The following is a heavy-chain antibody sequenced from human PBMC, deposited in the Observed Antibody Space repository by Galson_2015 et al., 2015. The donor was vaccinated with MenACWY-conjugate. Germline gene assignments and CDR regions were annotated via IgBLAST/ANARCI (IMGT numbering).Heavy chain of an antibody. CDR2: ITSGSDYI. J-gene: IGHJ4*02. CDR3: AREDLAWAFGLDY. V-gene: IGHV3-21*01. Sequence: LRLSCAASGFTFNTYTMNWVRQAPGEGLEWVSSITSGSDYIYYADSVKGRFTVSRDNAENSLYLQMNSLRPEDTAVYYCAREDLAWAFGLDYWGQGTLVTVSS. CDR1: GFTFNTYT. D-gene: IGHD2/OR15-2a*01.